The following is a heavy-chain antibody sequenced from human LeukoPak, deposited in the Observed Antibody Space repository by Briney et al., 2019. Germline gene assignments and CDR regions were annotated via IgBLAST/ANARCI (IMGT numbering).Heavy chain of an antibody. CDR1: GGSISSYY. CDR3: ARVLGGSSPFDY. V-gene: IGHV4-39*01. J-gene: IGHJ4*02. Sequence: PSETLSLTCTVSGGSISSYYWGWIRQPPGKGLEWIGSIYYSGSTYYNPSLKSRVTISVDTSKNQFSLKLSSVTAADTAVYYCARVLGGSSPFDYWGQGTLVTVSS. CDR2: IYYSGST. D-gene: IGHD1-26*01.